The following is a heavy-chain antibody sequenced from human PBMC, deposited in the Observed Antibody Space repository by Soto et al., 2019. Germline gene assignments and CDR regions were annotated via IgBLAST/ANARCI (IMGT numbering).Heavy chain of an antibody. CDR1: GYSFTSYW. CDR3: ARAIAARLYPFDY. J-gene: IGHJ4*02. CDR2: IYPGDSDT. Sequence: HGESLKISCKGSGYSFTSYWIGWVRQMPGKGLEWMGIIYPGDSDTRYSPSFQGQVTISADKSISTAYLQWSSLKASDTAMYYCARAIAARLYPFDYWGQGTLVTVSS. D-gene: IGHD6-6*01. V-gene: IGHV5-51*01.